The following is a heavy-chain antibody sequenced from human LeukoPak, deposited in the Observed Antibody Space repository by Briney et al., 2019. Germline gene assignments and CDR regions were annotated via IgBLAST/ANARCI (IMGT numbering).Heavy chain of an antibody. CDR3: ARHLGDYGELGYYFDY. D-gene: IGHD4-17*01. CDR1: GGSINKYY. Sequence: TSETLSLTCTVSGGSINKYYWSWIRQPPGKGLECIAYIYYSGSTNYNPSLKSRVTISVDTSKNQFSLKLSSVTAADTAVYYCARHLGDYGELGYYFDYWGQGTLVTVSS. CDR2: IYYSGST. J-gene: IGHJ4*02. V-gene: IGHV4-59*08.